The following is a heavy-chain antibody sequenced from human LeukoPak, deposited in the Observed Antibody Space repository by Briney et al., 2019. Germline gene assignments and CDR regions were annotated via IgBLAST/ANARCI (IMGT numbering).Heavy chain of an antibody. CDR3: AKAPVTSCRGAYCYPFDS. D-gene: IGHD2-21*01. CDR2: TSSSDAGT. CDR1: GFTFDDYA. V-gene: IGHV3-23*01. Sequence: GGSLRLSCAASGFTFDDYAMHWVRQAPGKGLEWVAATSSSDAGTYHADSVRSRFTISRDNSKNTLYLQMNSLRAEDAAVYFCAKAPVTSCRGAYCYPFDSWGQGTLVTVSS. J-gene: IGHJ4*02.